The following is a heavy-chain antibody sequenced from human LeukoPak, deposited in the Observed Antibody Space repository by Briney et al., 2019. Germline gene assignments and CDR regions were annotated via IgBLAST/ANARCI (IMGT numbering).Heavy chain of an antibody. CDR2: INPNSGGT. V-gene: IGHV1-2*02. D-gene: IGHD5-24*01. CDR1: GYTFTGYY. J-gene: IGHJ4*02. Sequence: GASVKVSCKASGYTFTGYYMHWVRQAPGQGLEWMGWINPNSGGTNYAQKFQGRVTMTRDTSISTAYMELSRLRSDDTAVYYCARDQGDGYNRYTGDYWGQGTLVTVSS. CDR3: ARDQGDGYNRYTGDY.